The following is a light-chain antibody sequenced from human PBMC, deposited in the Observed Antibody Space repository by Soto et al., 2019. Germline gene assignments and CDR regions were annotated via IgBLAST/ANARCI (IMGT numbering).Light chain of an antibody. Sequence: QSALTQPPSASRSPGQSFTISCTGTSSDVGGYDYVSWYQQHPGKAPKLILYEVTTRPSGVPDRFSGSKSGNTASLTVSGLQAEDEADYYCSSYAGSNIYVVFGGGTKVTVL. V-gene: IGLV2-8*02. CDR2: EVT. CDR1: SSDVGGYDY. CDR3: SSYAGSNIYVV. J-gene: IGLJ2*01.